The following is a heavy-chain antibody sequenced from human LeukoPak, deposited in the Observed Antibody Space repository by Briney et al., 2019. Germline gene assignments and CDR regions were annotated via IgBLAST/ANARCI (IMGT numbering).Heavy chain of an antibody. CDR3: ASDESSSWYSRRDNWFDP. V-gene: IGHV3-20*04. CDR1: GFIFDDYG. J-gene: IGHJ5*02. Sequence: GGSLRLSCAASGFIFDDYGMSWVRQVPGKGLEWVSGINWNGGGTCYADSVKGRFTISRDKAKNSLYLQMNSLRAEDTAGYYCASDESSSWYSRRDNWFDPWGQGTLVTASS. D-gene: IGHD6-13*01. CDR2: INWNGGGT.